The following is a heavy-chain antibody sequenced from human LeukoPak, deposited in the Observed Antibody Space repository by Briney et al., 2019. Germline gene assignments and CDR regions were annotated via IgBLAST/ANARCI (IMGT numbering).Heavy chain of an antibody. CDR3: ASEYNGL. D-gene: IGHD2-8*01. V-gene: IGHV3-30*03. Sequence: PGRSLRLSCEVSVFTFSRFCFHWVRQAPGKGLEWVSFISNDGNKRNYGDSVKGRFTISRDDSKNTVYLQVNSLRLEDTAVYYCASEYNGLWGQGTLVTVSS. J-gene: IGHJ4*02. CDR1: VFTFSRFC. CDR2: ISNDGNKR.